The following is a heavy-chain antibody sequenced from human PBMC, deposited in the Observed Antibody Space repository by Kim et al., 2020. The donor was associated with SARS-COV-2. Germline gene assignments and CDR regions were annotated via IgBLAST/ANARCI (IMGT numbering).Heavy chain of an antibody. V-gene: IGHV1-69*02. J-gene: IGHJ5*02. D-gene: IGHD5-12*01. Sequence: PKFQGRITITADKSTSTAYMELSSLGSEDTAVYYCARTRGSGYNWGGFDPWGQGTLVTVSS. CDR3: ARTRGSGYNWGGFDP.